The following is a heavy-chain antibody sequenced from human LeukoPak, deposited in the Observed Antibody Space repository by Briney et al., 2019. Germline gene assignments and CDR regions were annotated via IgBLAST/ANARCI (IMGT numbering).Heavy chain of an antibody. V-gene: IGHV3-23*01. CDR3: AKVRGYCSTTACYFDS. CDR1: GFTFSSYA. J-gene: IGHJ4*02. CDR2: IINTGGST. Sequence: PGGSLRLSCAASGFTFSSYAMSWVRQAPGKGLEWVSAIINTGGSTYYADSVKGRFTISRDNSKNTLYLQMNSLRAEDTAVYYCAKVRGYCSTTACYFDSWGQGTRVTVSS. D-gene: IGHD2-2*01.